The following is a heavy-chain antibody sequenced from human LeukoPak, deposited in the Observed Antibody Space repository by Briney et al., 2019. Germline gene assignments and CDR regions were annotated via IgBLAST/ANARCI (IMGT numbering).Heavy chain of an antibody. Sequence: GGSLRLSCEASGFTFSSYAMSWVRQAPGKGLEWVSGFSGSGGSTYYADSVKGRFTISRDNSKNTLYLQMNSLRAEPTAVYYCARAGNIRFDYWGQGTLVTVSA. CDR2: FSGSGGST. D-gene: IGHD1/OR15-1a*01. J-gene: IGHJ4*02. CDR1: GFTFSSYA. CDR3: ARAGNIRFDY. V-gene: IGHV3-23*01.